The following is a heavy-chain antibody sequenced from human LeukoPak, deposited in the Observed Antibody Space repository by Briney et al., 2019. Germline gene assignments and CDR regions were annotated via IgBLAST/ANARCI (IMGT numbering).Heavy chain of an antibody. Sequence: SETLSLTCAVYGGSFSGYYWSWLRQPPGKGLEWIGEINHSGSTNYNPSLKSRVTISVDTSKNQFSLKLSSVTAADTAVYYCARGRPPITIFGVVIEDPYYYYGMDVWGQGTTVTVSS. CDR3: ARGRPPITIFGVVIEDPYYYYGMDV. D-gene: IGHD3-3*01. CDR1: GGSFSGYY. J-gene: IGHJ6*02. V-gene: IGHV4-34*01. CDR2: INHSGST.